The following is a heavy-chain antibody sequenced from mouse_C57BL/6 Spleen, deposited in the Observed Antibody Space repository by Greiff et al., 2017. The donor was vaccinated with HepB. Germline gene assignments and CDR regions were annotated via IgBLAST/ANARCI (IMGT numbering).Heavy chain of an antibody. CDR2: IDPSDSYT. CDR3: ATYGNFDY. J-gene: IGHJ2*01. D-gene: IGHD2-1*01. CDR1: GYTFTSYW. Sequence: QVQLQQPGAELVKPGASVKLSCKASGYTFTSYWMQWVKQRPGQGLEWIGEIDPSDSYTNYSQKFKGKATLTVDTSSSTAYMQLSSLTSEDSAVYYCATYGNFDYWGQGTTLTVSS. V-gene: IGHV1-50*01.